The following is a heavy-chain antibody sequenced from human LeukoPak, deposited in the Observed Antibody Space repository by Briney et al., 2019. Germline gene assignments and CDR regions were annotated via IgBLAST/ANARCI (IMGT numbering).Heavy chain of an antibody. V-gene: IGHV3-66*02. CDR3: ARARGIWDSRPPPYYFDY. Sequence: GGSLRLSCAASGFTVSSNYMTWVRQAPGKGLEWASVLYSGGSTYYADSVKGRFIISRDNSKNTLYLQMNSLRAEDTAVYYCARARGIWDSRPPPYYFDYWGKGALVTVSS. D-gene: IGHD6-13*01. CDR2: LYSGGST. CDR1: GFTVSSNY. J-gene: IGHJ4*02.